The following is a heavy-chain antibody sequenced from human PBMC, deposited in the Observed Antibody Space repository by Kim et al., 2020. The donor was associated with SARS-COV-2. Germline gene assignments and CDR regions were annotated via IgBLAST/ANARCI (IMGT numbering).Heavy chain of an antibody. Sequence: YPISGVRQAPGQGLEWMGGIIPLFGTANYPQKFQGRVTVTADDSTRTTYMELSSLRSEDTAVYYCARDGIYGSASPIDAFDIWGRGTLV. D-gene: IGHD1-20*01. CDR3: ARDGIYGSASPIDAFDI. CDR1: YP. V-gene: IGHV1-69*01. CDR2: IIPLFGTA. J-gene: IGHJ3*02.